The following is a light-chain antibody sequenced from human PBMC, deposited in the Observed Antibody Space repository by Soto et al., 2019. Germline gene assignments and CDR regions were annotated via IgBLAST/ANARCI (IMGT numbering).Light chain of an antibody. V-gene: IGKV1-5*03. Sequence: IQMTQSPSTLSASVGDTVTITCRASESIYSWLAWYKQIPGKAPQLLIYKTSTLQGGVPSRFSGSGSGAAYTLTLISLHPDDFAAYFRQEYNTNSRTFGQGTRV. CDR3: QEYNTNSRT. CDR1: ESIYSW. CDR2: KTS. J-gene: IGKJ1*01.